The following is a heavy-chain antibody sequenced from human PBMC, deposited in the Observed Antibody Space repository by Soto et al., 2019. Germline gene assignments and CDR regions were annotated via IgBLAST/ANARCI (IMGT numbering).Heavy chain of an antibody. Sequence: EVQLVESGGGLVQPGGSLRLSCAASGFTFSSNWMHWVRQGPGKGLVWVSRISPDGTTTNYADSVKGRFTISRDNAKNTLYLQMNSLEAEDTAVYYCAIAGLPAASDYWGQGTLVTVSS. CDR2: ISPDGTTT. D-gene: IGHD2-2*01. CDR3: AIAGLPAASDY. CDR1: GFTFSSNW. J-gene: IGHJ4*02. V-gene: IGHV3-74*01.